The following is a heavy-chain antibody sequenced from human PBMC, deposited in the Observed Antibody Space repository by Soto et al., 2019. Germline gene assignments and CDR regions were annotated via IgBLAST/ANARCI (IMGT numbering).Heavy chain of an antibody. CDR3: ARCVIRGVIPDYFDY. J-gene: IGHJ4*02. V-gene: IGHV2-70*16. CDR1: WFSLRTNWMC. CDR2: IDWDDDK. Sequence: PPQNLTLPCTLSWFSLRTNWMCLGWIRQPPGKALEWIARIDWDDDKFYSTFLKTRLTISKDTSKNQVVLTMTNMDPVDTATYYCARCVIRGVIPDYFDYWGQGTLVTVSS. D-gene: IGHD3-10*01.